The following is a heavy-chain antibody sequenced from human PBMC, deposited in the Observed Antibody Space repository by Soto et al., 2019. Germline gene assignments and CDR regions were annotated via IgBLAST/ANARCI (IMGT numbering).Heavy chain of an antibody. Sequence: QLQLAQSGADVKKAGSSVKVSCKASGGTLRNSAFSWVRQAPGQGLEWMGGIIPVFGIVNYAQKFQDRVTITADESTSTDYMELRSLRSEDTAVYFCATGRIVVVGSRAYYGMDVWGQETTVTV. CDR1: GGTLRNSA. CDR2: IIPVFGIV. D-gene: IGHD3-22*01. V-gene: IGHV1-69*19. J-gene: IGHJ6*02. CDR3: ATGRIVVVGSRAYYGMDV.